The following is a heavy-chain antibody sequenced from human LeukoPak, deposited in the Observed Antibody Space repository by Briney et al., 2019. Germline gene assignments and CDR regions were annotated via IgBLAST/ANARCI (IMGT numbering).Heavy chain of an antibody. CDR1: GFTFDDYA. D-gene: IGHD3-10*01. J-gene: IGHJ4*02. CDR3: AREETRITMLRGVTYFEY. V-gene: IGHV3-9*01. Sequence: GRSLRLSCAASGFTFDDYAMHWVRQAPGKGLEWVSGISWNSGSIGYADSVKGRFTISRDNAKNSLYLQMNSLRAEDTALYYCAREETRITMLRGVTYFEYWGQGTLVTVSS. CDR2: ISWNSGSI.